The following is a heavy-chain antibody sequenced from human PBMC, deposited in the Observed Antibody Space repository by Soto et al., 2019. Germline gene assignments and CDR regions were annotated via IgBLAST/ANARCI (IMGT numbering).Heavy chain of an antibody. V-gene: IGHV3-23*01. D-gene: IGHD1-20*01. CDR3: AQGVSKYKPLALFDY. Sequence: PGGSLRLSCAASGFTFSSYAMSWVRQAPGKGLEWVSTISGSDGRTYSTDSVKGRFTISRDNSRNTAYLQMNSLRVEDTAVYYCAQGVSKYKPLALFDYWGRGTLVTVSS. CDR2: ISGSDGRT. CDR1: GFTFSSYA. J-gene: IGHJ4*02.